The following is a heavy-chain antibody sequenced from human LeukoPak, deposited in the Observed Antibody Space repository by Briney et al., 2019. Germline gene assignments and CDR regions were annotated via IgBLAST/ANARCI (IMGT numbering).Heavy chain of an antibody. J-gene: IGHJ4*02. V-gene: IGHV3-23*01. CDR3: AKDAVLRGSYYATAG. CDR1: GFTFSSYA. Sequence: PGGSLRLSCAASGFTFSSYAMSWVRQAPGKGLEWVSAISGSDGSTYYADSVKGRFTIPRDNSKNTLYLQMNSLRAEDTAVYYCAKDAVLRGSYYATAGWGQGTLVTVSS. D-gene: IGHD1-26*01. CDR2: ISGSDGST.